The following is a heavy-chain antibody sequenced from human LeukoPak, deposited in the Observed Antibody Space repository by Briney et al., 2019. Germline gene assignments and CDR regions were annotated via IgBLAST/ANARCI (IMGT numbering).Heavy chain of an antibody. CDR2: IRQDGSEK. J-gene: IGHJ3*02. V-gene: IGHV3-7*01. CDR1: GFTFSGYW. Sequence: GGSLRLSCVASGFTFSGYWMTWVRQPPGKGLEWVAIIRQDGSEKYYVNSVKGRFTISRDNAKNSLYLQLNILRAEDTAVYYCARDLEIWGQGTMVTVSS. CDR3: ARDLEI.